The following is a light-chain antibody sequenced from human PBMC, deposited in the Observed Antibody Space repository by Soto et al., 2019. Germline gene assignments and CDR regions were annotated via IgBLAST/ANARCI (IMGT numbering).Light chain of an antibody. J-gene: IGKJ1*01. CDR2: AAS. CDR3: LQHNSYPWT. CDR1: QGIGID. V-gene: IGKV1-17*01. Sequence: DIQMTQSPSSLSASVGDRVTITCRANQGIGIDLHWYQQKPGKAPKRLIYAASSLQSGVPSRFSGSGSGTEFTLTISSLQPEDFATYYCLQHNSYPWTFGRGTKVDIK.